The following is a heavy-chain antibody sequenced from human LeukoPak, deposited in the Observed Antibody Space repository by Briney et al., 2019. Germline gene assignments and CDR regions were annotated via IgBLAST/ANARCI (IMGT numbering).Heavy chain of an antibody. V-gene: IGHV3-11*01. D-gene: IGHD6-13*01. CDR1: GFTFSDYY. J-gene: IGHJ5*02. CDR3: ARGIAAAVPNWFDP. CDR2: MSSSGSTI. Sequence: GGSLRLSCAASGFTFSDYYMSWIRQAPGKGLERVSYMSSSGSTIYYADSVKGRFTISRDNAKNSLYLPVNSLRAEDTAVYYCARGIAAAVPNWFDPWGQGTLVPVSS.